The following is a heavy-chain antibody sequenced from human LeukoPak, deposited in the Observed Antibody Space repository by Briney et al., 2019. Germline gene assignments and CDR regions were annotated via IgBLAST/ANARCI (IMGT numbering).Heavy chain of an antibody. D-gene: IGHD3-16*01. Sequence: GGSLRLSCAASGFTYSSNWMHWVRQAPGKGLVWVSRVSGGGSITYYADSVKGRFTMSRDNAKNTLYLQINSLRVEDTAVYYCARQNYGNPDYWGQGTLVTVSS. CDR2: VSGGGSIT. V-gene: IGHV3-74*01. CDR1: GFTYSSNW. J-gene: IGHJ4*02. CDR3: ARQNYGNPDY.